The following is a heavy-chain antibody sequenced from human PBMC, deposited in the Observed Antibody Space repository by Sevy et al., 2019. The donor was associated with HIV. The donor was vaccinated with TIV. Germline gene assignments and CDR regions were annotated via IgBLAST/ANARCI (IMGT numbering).Heavy chain of an antibody. D-gene: IGHD1-26*01. CDR2: FDPEDGET. Sequence: ASVKVSCKVSGYTLTELSMHWVRQAPGKGLEWMGGFDPEDGETIYAQKFQGRVTMTEDTSTDTAYMEQSSLRSEDTAVYYCATGAVVGGTGWFAPWGQGTLVTVSS. J-gene: IGHJ5*02. V-gene: IGHV1-24*01. CDR1: GYTLTELS. CDR3: ATGAVVGGTGWFAP.